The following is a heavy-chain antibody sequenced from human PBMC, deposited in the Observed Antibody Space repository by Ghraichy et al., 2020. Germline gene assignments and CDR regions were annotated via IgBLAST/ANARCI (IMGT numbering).Heavy chain of an antibody. CDR3: ARDWVQDGGSYMDY. J-gene: IGHJ4*02. CDR1: GGTFSSYA. Sequence: SVKVSCKASGGTFSSYAISWVRQAPGQGLEWMGGIIPIFGTANYAQKFQGRVTITADKSTSTAYMELSSLRSEDTAVYYCARDWVQDGGSYMDYWGQGNPGHRLL. V-gene: IGHV1-69*06. D-gene: IGHD1-26*01. CDR2: IIPIFGTA.